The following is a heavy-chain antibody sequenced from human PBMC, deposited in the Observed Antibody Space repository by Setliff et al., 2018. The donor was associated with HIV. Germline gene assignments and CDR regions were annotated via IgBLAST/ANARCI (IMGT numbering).Heavy chain of an antibody. CDR1: GYSFTNYA. V-gene: IGHV1-3*04. J-gene: IGHJ4*02. CDR2: INTGNGNT. Sequence: VKVSCKASGYSFTNYAMHWVRQAPGQRLEWMGWINTGNGNTKYSQKFQGRVTFTGDTSASTAYMEVSSLRSEDTAVYYCASYDSSGPHWGQGTLVTVSS. D-gene: IGHD3-22*01. CDR3: ASYDSSGPH.